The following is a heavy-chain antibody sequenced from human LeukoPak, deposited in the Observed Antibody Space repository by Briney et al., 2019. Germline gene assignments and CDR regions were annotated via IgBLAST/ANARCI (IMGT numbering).Heavy chain of an antibody. Sequence: GGSLRLSCAASGFTFSSYWMHWVRQPPGKGLVWVSRINTDGSSTYYTDSVKGRFTISRDNSKNTLYLQVNSLRPEDTAVYYCARDQRSESYYPWGWFDPWGQGTLVTVSS. CDR3: ARDQRSESYYPWGWFDP. V-gene: IGHV3-74*01. J-gene: IGHJ5*02. D-gene: IGHD1-26*01. CDR1: GFTFSSYW. CDR2: INTDGSST.